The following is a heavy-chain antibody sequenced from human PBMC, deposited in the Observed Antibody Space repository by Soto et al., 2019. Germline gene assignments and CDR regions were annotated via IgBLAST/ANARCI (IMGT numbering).Heavy chain of an antibody. CDR2: VYYTGST. CDR1: GASIRSTDYY. J-gene: IGHJ5*02. Sequence: SETLSLTCTVSGASIRSTDYYWSWLRQAPGKGLEWIGYVYYTGSTYYNPSLMSRLTISVDTSKNQFSLKLTSVTAAETAVYYCVRTAREGAVAPHWFDPWGQGTQVTVSS. V-gene: IGHV4-30-4*01. CDR3: VRTAREGAVAPHWFDP. D-gene: IGHD2-21*02.